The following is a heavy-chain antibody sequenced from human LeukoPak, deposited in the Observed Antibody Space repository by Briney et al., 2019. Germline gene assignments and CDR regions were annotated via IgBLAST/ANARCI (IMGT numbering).Heavy chain of an antibody. V-gene: IGHV3-66*01. CDR3: ARDMVRGVNWFDA. D-gene: IGHD3-10*01. CDR1: GFTVSSNY. Sequence: PGGSLRLSCAASGFTVSSNYMSWVRQAPGKGLEWVSVIYSGGSTYYADSVKGRFTISRDNSKNTLYLQMNSLRAEDTAVYYCARDMVRGVNWFDAWGQGTLVTVSS. CDR2: IYSGGST. J-gene: IGHJ5*02.